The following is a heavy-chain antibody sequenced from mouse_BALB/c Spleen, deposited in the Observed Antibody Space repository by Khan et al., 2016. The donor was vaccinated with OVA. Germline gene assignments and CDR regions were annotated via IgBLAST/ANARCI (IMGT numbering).Heavy chain of an antibody. CDR3: ARGYFGNYEFAY. J-gene: IGHJ3*01. Sequence: QVQLQQSGAELVKPGASVKLSCKTSGYTFTNYWIQWVKQRPGQGLGWIGEIFPGTGTTYYNEDFKAKAILTIDTSSSTAYMQLSSLTSEDSAVYFCARGYFGNYEFAYWGQGTLVTVSA. D-gene: IGHD2-1*01. CDR1: GYTFTNYW. V-gene: IGHV1S132*01. CDR2: IFPGTGTT.